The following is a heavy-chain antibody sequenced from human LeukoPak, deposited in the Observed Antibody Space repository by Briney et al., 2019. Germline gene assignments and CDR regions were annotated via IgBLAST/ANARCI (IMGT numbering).Heavy chain of an antibody. V-gene: IGHV4-4*07. CDR1: GGSISSYY. J-gene: IGHJ3*02. CDR2: IYTSGST. D-gene: IGHD6-6*01. CDR3: AGGLQYSSSSFYAFDI. Sequence: SETLSLTCTVSGGSISSYYWSWIRQPAGKGLEWIGRIYTSGSTNYNPSLKSRVTMSVDTSKNQFSLKLSSVTAADTAVYYCAGGLQYSSSSFYAFDIWGQGTMVTVSS.